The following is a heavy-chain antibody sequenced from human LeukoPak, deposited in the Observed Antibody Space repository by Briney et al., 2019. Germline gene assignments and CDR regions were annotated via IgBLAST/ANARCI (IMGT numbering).Heavy chain of an antibody. CDR1: GFTFTSYG. CDR2: IWYDGTTR. V-gene: IGHV3-33*01. D-gene: IGHD3-22*01. CDR3: ARSGDYYDSSGYYLPPGAFDI. Sequence: GGSLRLSCAASGFTFTSYGMHWVRQAPGKGLEWVAVIWYDGTTRYYADFVKGRFTISRDNSKNTLYLQMNSLRAEDTAVYYCARSGDYYDSSGYYLPPGAFDIWGQGTMVTVSS. J-gene: IGHJ3*02.